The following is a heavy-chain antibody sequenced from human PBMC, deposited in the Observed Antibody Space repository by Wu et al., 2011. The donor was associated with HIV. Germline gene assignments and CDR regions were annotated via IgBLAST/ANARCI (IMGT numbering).Heavy chain of an antibody. V-gene: IGHV1-18*01. D-gene: IGHD3-10*01. CDR1: VTPFTSYG. Sequence: VQLVQSGAEVKKPGGLSEGLLQGFWVTPFTSYGISWVRQAPGQGLELDGIGSALTNGNTNYAQKLQGRVTMTTDTSTSTAYMELRSLRSDDTAVYYCARAPRSGPDYFDYWGQGTLGHRLL. CDR3: ARAPRSGPDYFDY. CDR2: SALTNGNT. J-gene: IGHJ4*02.